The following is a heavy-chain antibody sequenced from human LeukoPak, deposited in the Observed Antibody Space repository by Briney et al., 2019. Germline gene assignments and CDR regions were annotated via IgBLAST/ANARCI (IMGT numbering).Heavy chain of an antibody. D-gene: IGHD6-13*01. CDR3: ARKKGPYSSSWYPLYYFDY. CDR1: GYTFTSYA. Sequence: ASVKVSCKASGYTFTSYAMNWVRQAPGQGLEWMGWINTNTGNPTYAQGFTGRFVFSLDTSVSTAYLQISSLKAEDTAVYYCARKKGPYSSSWYPLYYFDYWGQGTLVTVSS. J-gene: IGHJ4*02. CDR2: INTNTGNP. V-gene: IGHV7-4-1*02.